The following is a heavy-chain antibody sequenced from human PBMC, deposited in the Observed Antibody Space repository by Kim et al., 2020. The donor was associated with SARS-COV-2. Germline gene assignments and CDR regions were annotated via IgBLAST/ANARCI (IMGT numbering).Heavy chain of an antibody. V-gene: IGHV4-34*01. CDR2: INHSGST. Sequence: SETLSLTCAVYGGSFSGYYWSWIRQPPGKGLEWIGEINHSGSTNYNPSLKSRVTISVDTSKNQFSLKLSSVTAADTAVYYCARGRGSGWYGENYYFDYWGQGTLVTVSS. D-gene: IGHD6-19*01. J-gene: IGHJ4*02. CDR3: ARGRGSGWYGENYYFDY. CDR1: GGSFSGYY.